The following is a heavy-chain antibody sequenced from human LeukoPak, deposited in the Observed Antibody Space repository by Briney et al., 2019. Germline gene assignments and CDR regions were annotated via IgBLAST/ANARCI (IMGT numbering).Heavy chain of an antibody. CDR1: GGSISSHY. CDR3: ARGGSGSYIDAFDI. CDR2: IYYSGST. V-gene: IGHV4-59*08. Sequence: SETLSLTCTVSGGSISSHYWSWIRQPPGKGLEWIGYIYYSGSTNYNPSLKSRVTISVDTSKNQFSLKLTSVTAADTAVYYCARGGSGSYIDAFDIWGQGTMVTVSS. J-gene: IGHJ3*02. D-gene: IGHD3-10*01.